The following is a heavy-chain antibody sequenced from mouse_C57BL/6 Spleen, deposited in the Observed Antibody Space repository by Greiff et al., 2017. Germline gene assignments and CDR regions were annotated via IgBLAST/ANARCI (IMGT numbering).Heavy chain of an antibody. D-gene: IGHD2-3*01. CDR3: ARWSYDGGAMDY. CDR1: GYTFTSYW. CDR2: IHPNSGST. J-gene: IGHJ4*01. Sequence: VQLQQPGAELVKPGASVKLSCKASGYTFTSYWMHWVKQRPGQGLEWIGMIHPNSGSTNYNEKFKSKATLTVDKSSSTAYMKLSSLTSEDSAVYYCARWSYDGGAMDYWGQGTSATVSS. V-gene: IGHV1-64*01.